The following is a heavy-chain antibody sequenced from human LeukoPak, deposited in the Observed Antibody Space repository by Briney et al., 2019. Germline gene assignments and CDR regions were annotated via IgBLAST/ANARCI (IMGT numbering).Heavy chain of an antibody. J-gene: IGHJ5*02. V-gene: IGHV4-39*07. CDR3: ARGEQQLVPNWFDP. CDR1: GGSISSSSNY. CDR2: IYYSGST. Sequence: SETLSLTCTVSGGSISSSSNYWGWIRQPPGKGLEWIGSIYYSGSTYYNPSLKSRVTISIDTSKNQFSLKLSSVTAADTAVYYCARGEQQLVPNWFDPWGQGTLVTVSS. D-gene: IGHD6-13*01.